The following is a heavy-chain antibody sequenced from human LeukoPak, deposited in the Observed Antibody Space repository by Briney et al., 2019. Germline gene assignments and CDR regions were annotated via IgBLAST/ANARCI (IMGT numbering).Heavy chain of an antibody. J-gene: IGHJ3*02. V-gene: IGHV4-4*07. Sequence: SETLSLTCSVSGGSISTYYWSWLRQPAGKGLEWIGRIYSSATTNLNPSLKSRVTLSIDASKKQVSLRLSSVTAADTAVYYCARGRYCTATVCGGGDAFDIWGQGTAVIVSS. CDR1: GGSISTYY. CDR2: IYSSATT. D-gene: IGHD2-8*02. CDR3: ARGRYCTATVCGGGDAFDI.